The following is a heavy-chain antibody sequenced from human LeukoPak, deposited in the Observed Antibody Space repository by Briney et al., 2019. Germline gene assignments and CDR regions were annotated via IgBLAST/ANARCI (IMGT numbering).Heavy chain of an antibody. Sequence: PGGSLRPPGTAPGFTFRSIGLDGGPQAPGKGLVWVSLINTDGSSTNYADSVQGRFTISRDNSKNTLYLQMNSLRAEDTAIYYCGENSGYGIGGWFAHWPQGTLVTVSS. CDR3: GENSGYGIGGWFAH. V-gene: IGHV3-74*01. D-gene: IGHD2-8*01. CDR2: INTDGSST. CDR1: GFTFRSIG. J-gene: IGHJ5*02.